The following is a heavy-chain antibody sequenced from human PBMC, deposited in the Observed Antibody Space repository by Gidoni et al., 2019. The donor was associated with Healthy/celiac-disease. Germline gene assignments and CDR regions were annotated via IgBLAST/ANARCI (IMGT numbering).Heavy chain of an antibody. Sequence: QVQLVESGGGVVHLGRSLRLPCAASGFTFSSYGMHWVRQAPGKGLEWVAVIWYDGSNKYYADSVKGRFTISRDNSKNTLYLQMNSLRAEDTAVYYCARDGDTAMVTGWFDPWGQGTLVTVSS. V-gene: IGHV3-33*01. CDR2: IWYDGSNK. J-gene: IGHJ5*02. CDR3: ARDGDTAMVTGWFDP. CDR1: GFTFSSYG. D-gene: IGHD5-18*01.